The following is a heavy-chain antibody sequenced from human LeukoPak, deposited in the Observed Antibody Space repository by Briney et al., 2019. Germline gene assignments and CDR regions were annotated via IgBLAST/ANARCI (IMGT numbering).Heavy chain of an antibody. CDR3: ARLPFD. J-gene: IGHJ4*02. CDR1: GYRFTNDW. CDR2: IYPGDSDT. Sequence: GESLKISCKASGYRFTNDWIAWVRQTPGKGLEWMGIIYPGDSDTRYSPSFQGQVTISADKSISTAYPQWSSLKASDTAIYYCARLPFDWGQGTLVTVSS. V-gene: IGHV5-51*01.